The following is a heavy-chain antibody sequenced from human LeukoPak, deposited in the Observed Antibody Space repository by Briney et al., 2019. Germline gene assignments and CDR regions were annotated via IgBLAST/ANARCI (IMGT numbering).Heavy chain of an antibody. CDR3: AKGYCSSTSCLVLDY. CDR1: GFPFSSYG. CDR2: ISHDGSNK. J-gene: IGHJ4*02. D-gene: IGHD2-2*01. V-gene: IGHV3-30*18. Sequence: PGGSLRLSCAASGFPFSSYGMHWVRQAPGKGPEWVAVISHDGSNKYYEDSVKGRFTISRDNSKNTLYLQMNSLSAEDTAVYYCAKGYCSSTSCLVLDYWGQGTLVTVSS.